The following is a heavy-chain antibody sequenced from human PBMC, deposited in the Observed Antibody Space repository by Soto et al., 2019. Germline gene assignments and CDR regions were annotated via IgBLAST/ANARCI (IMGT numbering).Heavy chain of an antibody. J-gene: IGHJ3*02. V-gene: IGHV3-48*02. Sequence: GGSLRLSCAASGFTFSSYSMNWVRQAPGKGLEWVSYISSSSSTIYYADSVKGRFTISRDNAKNSLYLQMNSLRDEDTAVYYCARDLYYQTYYYDSSGYYYGDAFDIWGQGTMVTVSS. D-gene: IGHD3-22*01. CDR2: ISSSSSTI. CDR3: ARDLYYQTYYYDSSGYYYGDAFDI. CDR1: GFTFSSYS.